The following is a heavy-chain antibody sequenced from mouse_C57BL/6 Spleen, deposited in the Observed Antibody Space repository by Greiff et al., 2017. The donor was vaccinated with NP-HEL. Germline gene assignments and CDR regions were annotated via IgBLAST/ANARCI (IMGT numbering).Heavy chain of an antibody. Sequence: QVQLQQPGAELVRPGSSVKLSCKASGYTFTSYWMDWVKQRPGQGLEWIGNIYPSDSETHYNQKFKDKATLTVDKSSSTAYMQLSSLTSEDSAVYYCARDWGSALDYWGQGTTLTVSS. CDR1: GYTFTSYW. D-gene: IGHD1-1*01. CDR3: ARDWGSALDY. CDR2: IYPSDSET. V-gene: IGHV1-61*01. J-gene: IGHJ2*01.